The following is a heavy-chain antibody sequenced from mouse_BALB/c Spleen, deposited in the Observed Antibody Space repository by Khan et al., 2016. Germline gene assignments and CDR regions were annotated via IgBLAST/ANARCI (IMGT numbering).Heavy chain of an antibody. D-gene: IGHD2-4*01. V-gene: IGHV1-9*01. J-gene: IGHJ3*01. CDR2: ILPGSGHT. Sequence: QVQLQQSGAELIKPGASVKISCKATGYTFSSYWIEWVKQGPGHGLEWIGEILPGSGHTNYNEKFKDKATFTADTSSNTAYMQLNSLTSEDSAVYYCASGDDYDGFAYWGQGTLVTVS. CDR3: ASGDDYDGFAY. CDR1: GYTFSSYW.